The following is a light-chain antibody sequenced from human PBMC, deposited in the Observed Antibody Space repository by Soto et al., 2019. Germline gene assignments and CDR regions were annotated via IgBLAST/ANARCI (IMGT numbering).Light chain of an antibody. Sequence: QSVLTQPPSVSAAPGQKVTISCAGSGSNVGNHYVSWYQRLPGTAPKLLIYDDNKRPSGIPDRFSGSKSATSATLGITGLQTGDEADYYCGAWDDGLSAYVFGPGTKLTVL. V-gene: IGLV1-51*01. J-gene: IGLJ1*01. CDR2: DDN. CDR3: GAWDDGLSAYV. CDR1: GSNVGNHY.